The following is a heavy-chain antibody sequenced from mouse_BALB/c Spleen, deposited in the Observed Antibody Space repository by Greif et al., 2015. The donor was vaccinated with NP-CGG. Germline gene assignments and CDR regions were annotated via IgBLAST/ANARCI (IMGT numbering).Heavy chain of an antibody. V-gene: IGHV5-6-3*01. CDR3: ARDVRSDY. J-gene: IGHJ2*01. CDR2: INSNGGST. Sequence: DVMLVESGGGLVQPGGSLKLSCAASGFTFSSYGMSWVRQTPDKRLELVATINSNGGSTYYPDSVKGRFTISRDNAKNTLYLQMSSLKSEDTAMYYCARDVRSDYWGQGTTLTVSS. CDR1: GFTFSSYG.